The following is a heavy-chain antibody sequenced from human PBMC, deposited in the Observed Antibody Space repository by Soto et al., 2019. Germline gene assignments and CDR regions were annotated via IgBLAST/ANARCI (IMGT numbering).Heavy chain of an antibody. CDR2: ISYDGSNK. Sequence: QVQLVESGGGVVQPGRSLRLSCAASGFTFSSYGMHWVRQAPGKGLEWVAVISYDGSNKYYADSVKGRFTISRDNSKNTLYLQMNSLSAEDTAVYYCAKDWYSSSSEDYYGMDVWGQGTTVTVSS. J-gene: IGHJ6*02. V-gene: IGHV3-30*18. D-gene: IGHD6-6*01. CDR3: AKDWYSSSSEDYYGMDV. CDR1: GFTFSSYG.